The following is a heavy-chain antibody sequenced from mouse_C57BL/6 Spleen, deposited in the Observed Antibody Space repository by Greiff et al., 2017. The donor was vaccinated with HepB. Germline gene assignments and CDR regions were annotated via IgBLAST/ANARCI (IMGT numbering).Heavy chain of an antibody. V-gene: IGHV10-1*01. CDR1: GFSFNTYA. Sequence: EVQLVESGGGLVQPKGSLKLSCAASGFSFNTYAMNWVRQAPGQGVEWVARIRSKSNNYATYYADSVKDRFTISRDNSENMLYLQMNNLKTEDTAMYYCVRHGLYFDYWGQGTTLTVAS. CDR2: IRSKSNNYAT. J-gene: IGHJ2*01. CDR3: VRHGLYFDY.